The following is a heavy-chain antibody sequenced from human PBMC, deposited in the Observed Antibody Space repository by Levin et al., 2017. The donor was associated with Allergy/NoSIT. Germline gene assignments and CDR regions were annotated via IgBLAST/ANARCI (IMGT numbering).Heavy chain of an antibody. CDR1: GFTFSSYS. Sequence: GGSLRLSCAASGFTFSSYSMNWVRQAPGKGLEWVSYISSSSSTIYYADSVKGRFTISRDNAKNSLYLQMNSLRAEDTAVYYCAREYYDILTGVYYYYGMDVWGQGTTVTVSS. V-gene: IGHV3-48*01. CDR3: AREYYDILTGVYYYYGMDV. CDR2: ISSSSSTI. J-gene: IGHJ6*02. D-gene: IGHD3-9*01.